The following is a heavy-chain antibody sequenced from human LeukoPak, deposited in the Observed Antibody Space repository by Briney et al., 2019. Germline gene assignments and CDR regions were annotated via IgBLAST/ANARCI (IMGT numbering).Heavy chain of an antibody. J-gene: IGHJ6*03. CDR2: IIPIFGTA. D-gene: IGHD4-17*01. V-gene: IGHV1-69*01. CDR1: GGTFSSYA. Sequence: WASVKVSCKASGGTFSSYAISLVRQAPGQGLEWMGGIIPIFGTANYAQKFQGRVTITADESTSTAYMELSSLRSEDTAVYYCARLNGNYGARHYYYYMDVWGKGTTVTVSS. CDR3: ARLNGNYGARHYYYYMDV.